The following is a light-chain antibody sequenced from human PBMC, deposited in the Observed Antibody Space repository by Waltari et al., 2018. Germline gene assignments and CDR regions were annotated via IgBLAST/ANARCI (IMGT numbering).Light chain of an antibody. J-gene: IGKJ1*01. CDR1: QSVSSN. CDR3: QQDNNWPPSWT. Sequence: EIAMTPSPATLSVSPGERATLSSRASQSVSSNLAWYQQKPGQAPRLLIYGASTRATGIPAKFSGSGSGTEFTLTISSLQSEDFAVYYCQQDNNWPPSWTFGQGTKVEIK. V-gene: IGKV3-15*01. CDR2: GAS.